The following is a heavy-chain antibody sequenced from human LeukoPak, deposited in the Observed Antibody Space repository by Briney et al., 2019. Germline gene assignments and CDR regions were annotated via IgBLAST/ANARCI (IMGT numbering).Heavy chain of an antibody. CDR1: GFTFSTYW. CDR3: AKHIYGVVSIQQ. V-gene: IGHV3-15*01. J-gene: IGHJ1*01. D-gene: IGHD3-3*01. CDR2: IRSKTDGGTT. Sequence: GGSLRLSCAASGFTFSTYWMTWVRQAPGKGLEWVGRIRSKTDGGTTDYAVSVQGRFTISRDDSKNTLYLQMSSLKTEDTAVYYCAKHIYGVVSIQQWGQGTLVTVSS.